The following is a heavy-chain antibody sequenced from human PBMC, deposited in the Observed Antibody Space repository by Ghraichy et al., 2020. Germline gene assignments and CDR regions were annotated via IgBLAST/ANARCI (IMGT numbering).Heavy chain of an antibody. CDR1: GFTFSNAW. D-gene: IGHD6-19*01. CDR3: TALGSGRYLNY. Sequence: GGSLRLSCAGSGFTFSNAWMTWVRQAPGKGLEWVARILSNVNGGTTEYAAPAKGRFTISRDDSKNTLYLQMNSLKTDDTAFYYCTALGSGRYLNYWGQGTLVTVAS. V-gene: IGHV3-15*01. J-gene: IGHJ4*02. CDR2: ILSNVNGGTT.